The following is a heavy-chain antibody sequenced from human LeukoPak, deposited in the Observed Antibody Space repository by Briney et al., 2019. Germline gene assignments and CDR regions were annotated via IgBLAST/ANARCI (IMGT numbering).Heavy chain of an antibody. CDR2: ISSGGGST. J-gene: IGHJ4*02. V-gene: IGHV3-23*01. CDR3: AKTAGGSIDY. CDR1: GFTFSTYA. Sequence: SGGSLRLSCAASGFTFSTYAMTWVRQAPGEGLEWVSSISSGGGSTDYADSVKGRFTISRDNSNNTLYLHMNNLRAEDTAIYFCAKTAGGSIDYWGQGTLVTVSS. D-gene: IGHD6-25*01.